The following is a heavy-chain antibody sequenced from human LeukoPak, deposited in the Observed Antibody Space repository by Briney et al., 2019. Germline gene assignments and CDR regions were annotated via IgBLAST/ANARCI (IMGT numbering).Heavy chain of an antibody. J-gene: IGHJ6*03. CDR1: GGSISSYY. D-gene: IGHD6-13*01. CDR3: ARSGTYSSSPFYYMDV. CDR2: IYYSGST. Sequence: NPSETLSLTCTVSGGSISSYYWSWIRQPPGKGLEWIGYIYYSGSTNYNPSLKSRVTISVDTSKNQFSLKLSSVTAADTAVYYCARSGTYSSSPFYYMDVWGKGTTVTVSS. V-gene: IGHV4-59*01.